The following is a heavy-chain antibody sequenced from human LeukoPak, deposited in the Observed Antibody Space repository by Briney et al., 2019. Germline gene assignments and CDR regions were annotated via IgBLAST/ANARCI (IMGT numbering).Heavy chain of an antibody. Sequence: SETLSLTCTVSGGSISGWYWSWIRQPPGKGLEWIGNIYGSGYTNYNPSLKSRVTMSIDTSKNHFSLKLTSVTAADTATYYCASWGYCSSSSCYTADYYYYYMDVWGKGTTVTVSS. V-gene: IGHV4-59*01. CDR3: ASWGYCSSSSCYTADYYYYYMDV. D-gene: IGHD2-2*01. CDR2: IYGSGYT. J-gene: IGHJ6*03. CDR1: GGSISGWY.